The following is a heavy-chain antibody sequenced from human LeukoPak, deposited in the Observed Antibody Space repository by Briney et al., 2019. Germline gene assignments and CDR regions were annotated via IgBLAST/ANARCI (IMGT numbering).Heavy chain of an antibody. CDR2: ISAYNGNT. CDR1: GYTFTSYG. V-gene: IGHV1-18*01. Sequence: ASVKVSCKASGYTFTSYGISWVRQAPGQGIEWMGWISAYNGNTNYAQKLQGRVTMTTDTSTSTAYMELRSLRSDDTAVYYCARVSEPLGTSVYWGQGTLVTVSS. CDR3: ARVSEPLGTSVY. J-gene: IGHJ4*02. D-gene: IGHD1-7*01.